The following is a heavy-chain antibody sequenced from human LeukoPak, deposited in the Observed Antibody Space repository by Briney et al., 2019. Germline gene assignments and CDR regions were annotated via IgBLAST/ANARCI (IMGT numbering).Heavy chain of an antibody. J-gene: IGHJ6*03. D-gene: IGHD6-19*01. CDR1: GYTFTGYY. V-gene: IGHV1-2*02. CDR3: ARGHSSGSRDYMDV. CDR2: INPNSGGT. Sequence: ETSVTVSFKASGYTFTGYYMHWVRQAPGQGLEWMGWINPNSGGTNYAQKFQGRVTMTRDTSTSTAYMELSRLRSDDTAVYYCARGHSSGSRDYMDVWGKGTTVTVSS.